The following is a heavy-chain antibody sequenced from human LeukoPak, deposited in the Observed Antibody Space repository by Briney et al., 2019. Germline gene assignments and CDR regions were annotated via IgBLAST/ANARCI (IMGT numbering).Heavy chain of an antibody. D-gene: IGHD3-10*02. Sequence: GGAPRLSCAASGITFSSYGISWGPQAPGKGLGWVSYISSSGSTIYYAASVKGRFTISRDNANNSLYLQMNSLRAEDTAVYYCAELGITMIGGVWGKGTTVTISS. J-gene: IGHJ6*04. CDR2: ISSSGSTI. V-gene: IGHV3-48*04. CDR3: AELGITMIGGV. CDR1: GITFSSYG.